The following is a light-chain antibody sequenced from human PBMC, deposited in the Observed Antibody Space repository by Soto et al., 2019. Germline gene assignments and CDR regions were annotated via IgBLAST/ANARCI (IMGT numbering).Light chain of an antibody. CDR1: SSSIGAGYD. J-gene: IGLJ1*01. Sequence: QPVLTQPPSVSGAPGQRVTVSCTGSSSSIGAGYDVQWYQQLPGTAPKLLIYGNTNRPSGVPDRFSGSKSGTSASLAITGLQAEDEADYYCQSYDSRLSGSEVFGTGTKLTVL. V-gene: IGLV1-40*01. CDR3: QSYDSRLSGSEV. CDR2: GNT.